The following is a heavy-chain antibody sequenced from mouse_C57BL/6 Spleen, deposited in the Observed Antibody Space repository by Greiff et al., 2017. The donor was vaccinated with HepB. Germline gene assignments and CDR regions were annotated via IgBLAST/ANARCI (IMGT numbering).Heavy chain of an antibody. V-gene: IGHV1-52*01. CDR2: IDPSDSET. CDR3: ARVYYGNYYFDD. D-gene: IGHD2-1*01. Sequence: QVQLQQPGAELVRPGSSVKLSCKASGYTFTSYWMHWVKQRPIQGLEWIGNIDPSDSETHYNQKFKDKATLTVDKSSSTAYMQLSSLTSEDSAVYYCARVYYGNYYFDDWGQGTTLTVSS. CDR1: GYTFTSYW. J-gene: IGHJ2*01.